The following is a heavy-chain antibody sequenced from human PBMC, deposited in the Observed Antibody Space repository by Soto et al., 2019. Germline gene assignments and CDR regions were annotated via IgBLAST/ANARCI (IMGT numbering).Heavy chain of an antibody. CDR1: GFTFSSYA. CDR3: ANRLIMITFGGAQIDY. V-gene: IGHV3-23*01. CDR2: ISGSGGST. J-gene: IGHJ4*02. Sequence: GGSLRLSCAASGFTFSSYAMSWVRQAPGKGLEWVSAISGSGGSTYYADSVTGRFTISRNHSKNTPYLQMNSLRADDTAVYYSANRLIMITFGGAQIDYWGQGTLVTVSS. D-gene: IGHD3-16*01.